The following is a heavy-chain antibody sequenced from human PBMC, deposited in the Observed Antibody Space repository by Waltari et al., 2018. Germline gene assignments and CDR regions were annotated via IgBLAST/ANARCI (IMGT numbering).Heavy chain of an antibody. CDR2: INAGNGNT. V-gene: IGHV1-3*01. CDR1: GYTFTTYA. CDR3: ARVAAAGFDY. D-gene: IGHD6-13*01. J-gene: IGHJ4*02. Sequence: QVQLVQSGAEVKKPGASVKVSCKASGYTFTTYAMQWVRQAPGQRLEWMGWINAGNGNTKNSQKFQGRVTITRDTSASIVYMELSSLRSGDTAGYYCARVAAAGFDYWGQGTLVTVSS.